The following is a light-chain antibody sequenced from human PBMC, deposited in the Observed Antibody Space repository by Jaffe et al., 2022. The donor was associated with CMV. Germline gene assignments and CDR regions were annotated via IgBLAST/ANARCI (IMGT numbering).Light chain of an antibody. CDR3: QLYDNWPLT. CDR2: GAS. V-gene: IGKV3-15*01. J-gene: IGKJ1*01. Sequence: EIVMTQSPATLSVSPGERATLSCRASQSVRSNLAWYQQTPGQAPRLLIYGASTRATGIPARFSGSGSGIEFTLTISSLQSEDFAVYYCQLYDNWPLTFGQGTKVEIK. CDR1: QSVRSN.